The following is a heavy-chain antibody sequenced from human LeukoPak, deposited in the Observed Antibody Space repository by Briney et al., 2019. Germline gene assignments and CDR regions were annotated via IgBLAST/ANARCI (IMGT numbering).Heavy chain of an antibody. V-gene: IGHV4-34*01. J-gene: IGHJ5*02. CDR1: GGSFSGYY. D-gene: IGHD2-2*01. CDR3: ARGPNIKLVQRHWFDP. Sequence: SETLSLTCAVYGGSFSGYYWSWIRQPPGKGLEWIGEINHSGSINYNPSLKSRATISVDTSKNQFSLKLSSVTAADTAVYYCARGPNIKLVQRHWFDPWGQGTLVTVSS. CDR2: INHSGSI.